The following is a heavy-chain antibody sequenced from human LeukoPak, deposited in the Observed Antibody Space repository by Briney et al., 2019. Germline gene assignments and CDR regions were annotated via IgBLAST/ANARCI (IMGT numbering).Heavy chain of an antibody. D-gene: IGHD2-2*01. V-gene: IGHV3-48*04. CDR3: ARDKQYQLLPNWFDP. CDR2: ISSSSSTI. J-gene: IGHJ5*02. Sequence: GGSLRLSCAASGFTFSSYSMNWVRQAPGKGLGWVSSISSSSSTIYYADSVKGRFTISRDNAKNSLYLQMNSLRAEDTAVYYCARDKQYQLLPNWFDPWGQGTLVTVSS. CDR1: GFTFSSYS.